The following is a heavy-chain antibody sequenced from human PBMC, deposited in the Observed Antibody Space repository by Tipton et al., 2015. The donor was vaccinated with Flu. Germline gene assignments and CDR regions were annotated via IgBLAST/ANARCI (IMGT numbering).Heavy chain of an antibody. CDR1: GYSFTTYW. Sequence: QLVQSGAEVKKPGESLKISCEGSGYSFTTYWIGWVRQMPGKGLEWMGIIYPGDSDTRYGPSLQGQVTISADKSISTAYLQWSSLKASDTAMYYCARLSSSSCSGGSCYSDGMDVWGQGTTVTVSS. CDR2: IYPGDSDT. J-gene: IGHJ6*02. D-gene: IGHD2-15*01. V-gene: IGHV5-51*01. CDR3: ARLSSSSCSGGSCYSDGMDV.